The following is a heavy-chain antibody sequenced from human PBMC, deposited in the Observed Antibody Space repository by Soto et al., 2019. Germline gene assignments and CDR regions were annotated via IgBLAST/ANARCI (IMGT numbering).Heavy chain of an antibody. J-gene: IGHJ6*02. V-gene: IGHV3-23*01. CDR1: GFTFSSYA. CDR2: ISGSGDSA. Sequence: EVHLLESGGGLVQPGGSLRLSCAASGFTFSSYAMSWVRQAPGKGLEWVSGISGSGDSAYYADSVKGRFTISRDNSKNTLYLQMNSLRADDTAVYYCAKDRERYLLGSYVLIGYYGMDVWGQGTTVTVSS. D-gene: IGHD3-16*01. CDR3: AKDRERYLLGSYVLIGYYGMDV.